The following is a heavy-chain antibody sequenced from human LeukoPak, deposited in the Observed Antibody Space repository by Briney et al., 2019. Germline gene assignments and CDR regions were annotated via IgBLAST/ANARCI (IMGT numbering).Heavy chain of an antibody. J-gene: IGHJ4*02. CDR2: IYPSDSDT. CDR3: ARRGYCSGTSCYVFDF. V-gene: IGHV5-51*01. D-gene: IGHD2-2*01. CDR1: GYSFTSHW. Sequence: GESLKISCKCSGYSFTSHWIGWVRQMPGKGLEWMGIIYPSDSDTRYSPSFQGQVTISADKSISTPYLEWSSLEASDTAMYYCARRGYCSGTSCYVFDFWGQGTLVTVSS.